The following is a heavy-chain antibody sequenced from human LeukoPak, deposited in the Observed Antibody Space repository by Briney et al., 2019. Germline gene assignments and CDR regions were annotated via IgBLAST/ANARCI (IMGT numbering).Heavy chain of an antibody. CDR2: VYYTGST. V-gene: IGHV4-61*01. CDR1: GGSVSIGSYY. D-gene: IGHD6-19*01. CDR3: ARSGVGVAGTDR. Sequence: SETLSLTCTVSGGSVSIGSYYWSWIRQPPGKGLEWIGYVYYTGSTNYNPSLKSRVTISVDTSKNQFSLKLTSVTAADTAVYYCARSGVGVAGTDRWGQGTLVTVSS. J-gene: IGHJ5*02.